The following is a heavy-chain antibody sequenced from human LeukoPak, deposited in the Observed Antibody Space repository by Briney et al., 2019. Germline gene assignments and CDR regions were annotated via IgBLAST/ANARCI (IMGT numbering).Heavy chain of an antibody. Sequence: GGSLRLSCAASGFTFSSYEMNWVRQAPGKGLEWVSLITGSADNTYYADSVRGRFTISRDNSKNTLYLQMNSLRAEDTAVYYCAKDESSLKLGYYYYMDVWGKGTTVTISS. J-gene: IGHJ6*03. CDR3: AKDESSLKLGYYYYMDV. CDR2: ITGSADNT. D-gene: IGHD6-6*01. CDR1: GFTFSSYE. V-gene: IGHV3-23*01.